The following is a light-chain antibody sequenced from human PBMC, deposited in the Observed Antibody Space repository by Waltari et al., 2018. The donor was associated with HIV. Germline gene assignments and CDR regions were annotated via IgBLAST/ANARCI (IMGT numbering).Light chain of an antibody. J-gene: IGKJ2*01. Sequence: EVVLTQSPDTLPLSPGERATPSCRPSQSGKTKSFAWYQQKFGQAPSLLIHGESTRAPGIPDRFSGSGSGTDFTLTITRLEAEDSAVYYCQQYVGSFAFGQGTKLEIK. CDR3: QQYVGSFA. CDR1: QSGKTKS. CDR2: GES. V-gene: IGKV3-20*01.